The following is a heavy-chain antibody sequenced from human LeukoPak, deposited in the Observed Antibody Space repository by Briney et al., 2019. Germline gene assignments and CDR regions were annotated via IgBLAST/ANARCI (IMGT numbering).Heavy chain of an antibody. V-gene: IGHV4-59*01. CDR3: ARDSSGYFWYFDL. Sequence: PSETLSLTCTVSGGSISSYYWSWIRQPPGKGLEWIGYIYYTGSTNYNPSLKSRVTISLDTSKKQFSLKLSSVTAADTAVYYCARDSSGYFWYFDLWGRGTLVTVSS. CDR1: GGSISSYY. CDR2: IYYTGST. J-gene: IGHJ2*01. D-gene: IGHD5-12*01.